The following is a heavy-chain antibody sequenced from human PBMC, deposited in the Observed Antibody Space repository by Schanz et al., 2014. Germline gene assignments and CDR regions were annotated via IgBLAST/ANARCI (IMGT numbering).Heavy chain of an antibody. Sequence: QVQLVESGGGLVKPGGSLRLSCAASGFTFSSYAMHWVRQAPGKGLEWVAVISYDGSNKYYADSVKGRFTISRDNSKNTLYLQMNSLRADDTAVYYCAKELYSGSHYGWFDPWGQGTLVTVSS. D-gene: IGHD1-26*01. CDR3: AKELYSGSHYGWFDP. CDR2: ISYDGSNK. J-gene: IGHJ5*02. CDR1: GFTFSSYA. V-gene: IGHV3-30*04.